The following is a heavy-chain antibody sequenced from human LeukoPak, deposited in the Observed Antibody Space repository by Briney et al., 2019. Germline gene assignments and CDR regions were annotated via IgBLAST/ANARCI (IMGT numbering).Heavy chain of an antibody. D-gene: IGHD3-3*01. J-gene: IGHJ5*02. V-gene: IGHV4-61*08. CDR1: GGSISSGDYY. Sequence: PSETLSLTCTVSGGSISSGDYYWSWIRQPPGKGLEWIGYIYYSGSTNYNPSLKSRVTISVDTSKNQFSLKLSSVTAADTAVYYCAREGFLEWLTGFDPWGQGTLVTVSS. CDR2: IYYSGST. CDR3: AREGFLEWLTGFDP.